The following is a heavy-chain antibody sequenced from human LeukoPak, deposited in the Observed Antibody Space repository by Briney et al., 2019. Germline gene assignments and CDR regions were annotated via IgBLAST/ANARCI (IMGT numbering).Heavy chain of an antibody. CDR2: ISSRATTI. CDR3: AGGYNGYDWGDY. CDR1: GLSLTDNY. Sequence: PGGSLRLSCAASGLSLTDNYMNWIRQAPGKGLEWIAYISSRATTIKYADSVKGRFTISRDTAKNTLYLHLNSLKSEDTALYFCAGGYNGYDWGDYWGQGALVTVSS. D-gene: IGHD5-12*01. V-gene: IGHV3-11*01. J-gene: IGHJ4*02.